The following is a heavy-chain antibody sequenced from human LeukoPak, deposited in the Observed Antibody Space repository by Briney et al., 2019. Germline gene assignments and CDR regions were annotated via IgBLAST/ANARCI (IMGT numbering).Heavy chain of an antibody. CDR1: GFTFSNAW. Sequence: PGGSLRLSCAASGFTFSNAWMGWVRQAPGKGLEWVGRIKSKTDGGTTDYAAPVKGRFTISRDDSKNTLYLQMNSLKTEDTAVYYCTTEGDITMVRGVIIRGVDYWGQGTLVTVSS. J-gene: IGHJ4*02. CDR3: TTEGDITMVRGVIIRGVDY. CDR2: IKSKTDGGTT. D-gene: IGHD3-10*01. V-gene: IGHV3-15*01.